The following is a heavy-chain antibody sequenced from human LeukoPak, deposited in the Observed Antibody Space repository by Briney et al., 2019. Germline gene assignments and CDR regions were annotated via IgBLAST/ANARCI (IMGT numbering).Heavy chain of an antibody. Sequence: GGSLRLSCAASGFTFSSHWMTWVRQAPGKGLEWVANISQDGSEKYYVDSVKGRFTISRDNAKNSLYLQMNSLRAEDTAVYYCARSLYCSSTSCYSEYFQHWGQGTLVTVSS. V-gene: IGHV3-7*01. CDR1: GFTFSSHW. CDR3: ARSLYCSSTSCYSEYFQH. CDR2: ISQDGSEK. J-gene: IGHJ1*01. D-gene: IGHD2-2*01.